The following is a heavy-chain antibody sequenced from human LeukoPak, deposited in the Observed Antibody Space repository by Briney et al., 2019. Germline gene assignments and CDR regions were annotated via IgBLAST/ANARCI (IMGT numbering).Heavy chain of an antibody. J-gene: IGHJ5*02. CDR1: GFIFSDYY. V-gene: IGHV3-11*05. CDR2: ISSSSSYR. D-gene: IGHD1-7*01. Sequence: PGGSLRLSCAASGFIFSDYYMSWIRQAPGKGLEWVSYISSSSSYRNFADSVKGRFTISRDNAKNSLHLQMNSLRAEDTAVYYCARVGTTRDWFDPWGQGTLVTVSS. CDR3: ARVGTTRDWFDP.